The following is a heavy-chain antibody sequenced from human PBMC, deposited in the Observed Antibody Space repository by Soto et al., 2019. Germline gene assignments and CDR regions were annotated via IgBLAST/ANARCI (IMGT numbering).Heavy chain of an antibody. J-gene: IGHJ4*02. Sequence: PGGSLRLSCAASGFTFSSHWMSWVRQAPGKGLEWVANINQDGGDKYYVDSVRGRFTISRDNAKNSLYLQMNSLRAEDTAVYYCAKSTGEFDYWGQGTLVTVSS. CDR1: GFTFSSHW. CDR3: AKSTGEFDY. CDR2: INQDGGDK. V-gene: IGHV3-7*03. D-gene: IGHD3-16*01.